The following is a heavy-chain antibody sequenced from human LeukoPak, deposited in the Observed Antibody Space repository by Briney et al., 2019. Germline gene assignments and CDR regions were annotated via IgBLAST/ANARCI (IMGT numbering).Heavy chain of an antibody. V-gene: IGHV1-46*01. CDR3: ARERGYSSSSYYYYYYMDV. D-gene: IGHD6-6*01. CDR1: GYTFTNYY. Sequence: ASVKVSCKASGYTFTNYYMHWVRQAPGQGLGWMAIINPSDGGTYYAQKFQDRVTMTRDTSMNTVYMELSSLRSEDTAVYYCARERGYSSSSYYYYYYMDVWGKGTTVTVSS. J-gene: IGHJ6*03. CDR2: INPSDGGT.